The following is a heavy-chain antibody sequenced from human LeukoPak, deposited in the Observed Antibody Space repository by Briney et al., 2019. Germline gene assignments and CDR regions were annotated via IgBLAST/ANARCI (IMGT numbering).Heavy chain of an antibody. Sequence: ASVKVSCKASGYTFTGYYMHWVRQAPGQGLEWMGWINPNSAGTNYAQKFQGRVTMTRDTSISTAYMELSRLRSDDTAVYYCARDPDYYYGMDVWGQGTTVTVSS. CDR1: GYTFTGYY. CDR3: ARDPDYYYGMDV. CDR2: INPNSAGT. V-gene: IGHV1-2*02. J-gene: IGHJ6*02.